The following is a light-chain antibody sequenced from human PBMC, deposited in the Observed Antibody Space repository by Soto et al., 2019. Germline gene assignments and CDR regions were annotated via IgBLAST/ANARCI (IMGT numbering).Light chain of an antibody. V-gene: IGLV2-14*01. CDR3: SSYTSSGTDV. Sequence: ALTQPASVSGSPGQSITISCTGTSSDVGDYNYVSWYQQHPGKAPKLMIYDVSNRPSGVSNRFSGSKSGNTASLTISGLQAEDEADYYCSSYTSSGTDVFGTGTKLTVL. J-gene: IGLJ1*01. CDR1: SSDVGDYNY. CDR2: DVS.